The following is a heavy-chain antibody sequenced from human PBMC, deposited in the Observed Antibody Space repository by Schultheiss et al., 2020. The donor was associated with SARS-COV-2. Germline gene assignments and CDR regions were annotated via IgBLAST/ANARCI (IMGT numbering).Heavy chain of an antibody. CDR2: ISGSGGST. V-gene: IGHV3-23*01. Sequence: GGSLRLSCAASGFTFSSYAMSWVRQAPGKGLEWVSAISGSGGSTYYADSVKGRFTISRDNSKNTLYLQMNSLRAEDTAVYYCAKAPCSGGSCYYLGFDYWGQGTLVTVSS. J-gene: IGHJ4*02. CDR3: AKAPCSGGSCYYLGFDY. D-gene: IGHD2-15*01. CDR1: GFTFSSYA.